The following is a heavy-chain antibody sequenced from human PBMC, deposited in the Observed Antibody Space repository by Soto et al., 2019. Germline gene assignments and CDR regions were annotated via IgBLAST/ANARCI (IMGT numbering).Heavy chain of an antibody. J-gene: IGHJ3*02. D-gene: IGHD5-12*01. V-gene: IGHV3-20*01. Sequence: EVQLVESGGGVVRPGGSLRLSCAASGFTFDDYGMSWVRQAPGKGLEWVSGINWNGGSTGYADSVKGRFTISRDNAKNYLYVQMHSLKAEDTDLYHCARDGSGYFVRAFDIWGQGTMVTVSS. CDR2: INWNGGST. CDR1: GFTFDDYG. CDR3: ARDGSGYFVRAFDI.